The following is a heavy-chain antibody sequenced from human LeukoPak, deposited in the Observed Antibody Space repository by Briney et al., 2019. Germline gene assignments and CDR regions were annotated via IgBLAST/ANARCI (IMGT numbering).Heavy chain of an antibody. V-gene: IGHV3-23*01. Sequence: GGSLRLSCAASRFTFSNYTMSWVRRAPGKGLEWVSGISGSGENTNYADSVKGRFTISRDNSKNTLYLQMNSLRAEDTAVYYCAKPLSSAYYFDYWGQGTLVTVSS. D-gene: IGHD6-6*01. CDR1: RFTFSNYT. CDR3: AKPLSSAYYFDY. CDR2: ISGSGENT. J-gene: IGHJ4*02.